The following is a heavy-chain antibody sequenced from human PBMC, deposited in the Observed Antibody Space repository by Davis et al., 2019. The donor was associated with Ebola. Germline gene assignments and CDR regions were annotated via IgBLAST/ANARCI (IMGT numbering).Heavy chain of an antibody. CDR3: ARDRLISVVTNYYYYGMDV. CDR2: ISAYNGNT. Sequence: ASVKVSCKASGYTFTSYGISWVRQAPGQGLEWMGWISAYNGNTNYAQKLQGRVTMTTDTSTSTAYMELRSLRSDDAAVYYCARDRLISVVTNYYYYGMDVWGQGTTVTVSS. J-gene: IGHJ6*02. D-gene: IGHD2-21*02. CDR1: GYTFTSYG. V-gene: IGHV1-18*01.